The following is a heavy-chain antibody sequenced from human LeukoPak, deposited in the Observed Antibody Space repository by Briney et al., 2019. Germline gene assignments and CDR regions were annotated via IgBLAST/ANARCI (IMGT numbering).Heavy chain of an antibody. CDR1: GYSFIDYW. D-gene: IGHD3-10*01. J-gene: IGHJ4*02. V-gene: IGHV5-51*01. CDR2: IYPGDSDS. Sequence: GESLKISCKASGYSFIDYWIGWVRQTPAKGLEWMAIIYPGDSDSRYTYSLSFQGQVTISADKSISTTYLQWSSLKASDTAMYYCARSTSGSFDSWGQGTPVTVSS. CDR3: ARSTSGSFDS.